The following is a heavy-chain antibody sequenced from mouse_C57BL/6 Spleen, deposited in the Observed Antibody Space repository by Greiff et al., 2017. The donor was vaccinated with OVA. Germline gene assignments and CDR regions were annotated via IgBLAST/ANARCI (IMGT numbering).Heavy chain of an antibody. Sequence: EVKLMESEGGLVQPGSSMKLSCTASGFTFSDYYMAWVRQVPEKGLEWVANINYDGSSTYYLDSLKSRFIISRDNAKNILYLQMSSLKSEDTATYYCARQYYGSSYRYVDVWGTGTTVTVAS. CDR1: GFTFSDYY. J-gene: IGHJ1*03. V-gene: IGHV5-16*01. CDR2: INYDGSST. CDR3: ARQYYGSSYRYVDV. D-gene: IGHD1-1*01.